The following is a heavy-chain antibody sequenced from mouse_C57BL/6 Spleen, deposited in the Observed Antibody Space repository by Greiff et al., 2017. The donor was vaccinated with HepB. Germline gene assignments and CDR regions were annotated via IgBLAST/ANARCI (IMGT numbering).Heavy chain of an antibody. CDR3: ARHEEDEDAMDY. J-gene: IGHJ4*01. Sequence: VQRVESGAELVKPGASVKLSCKASGYTFTEYTIHWVKQRSGQGLEWIGWFYPGSGSIKYNEKFKDKATLTADKSSSTVYMELSRLTSEDSAVYFCARHEEDEDAMDYWGQGTSVTVSS. V-gene: IGHV1-62-2*01. CDR2: FYPGSGSI. CDR1: GYTFTEYT.